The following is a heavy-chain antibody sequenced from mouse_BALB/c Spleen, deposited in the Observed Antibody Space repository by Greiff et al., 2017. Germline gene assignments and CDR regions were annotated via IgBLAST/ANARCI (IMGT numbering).Heavy chain of an antibody. J-gene: IGHJ1*01. CDR2: ISSGGST. CDR1: GFTFSSYA. CDR3: ARIRHSDWYFDV. Sequence: EVMLVESGGGLVKPGGSLKLSCAASGFTFSSYAMSWVRQTPEKRLEWVASISSGGSTYYPDSVKGRFTISRDNARNILYLQMSSLRSEDTAMYYCARIRHSDWYFDVWGAGTTVTVSS. V-gene: IGHV5-6-5*01.